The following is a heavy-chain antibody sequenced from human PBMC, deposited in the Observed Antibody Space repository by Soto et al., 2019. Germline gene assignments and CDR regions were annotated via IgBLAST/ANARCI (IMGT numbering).Heavy chain of an antibody. J-gene: IGHJ6*03. CDR3: ARLPQVYYYYYMDV. Sequence: SKTLSLTCTVSGGSISSSSYYWGWIRQPPGKGLEWIGSIYYSGSTYYNPSLKSRVTISVDTSKNQFSLKLSSVTAADTAVYYCARLPQVYYYYYMDVWGKGTTVTVSS. V-gene: IGHV4-39*01. CDR1: GGSISSSSYY. CDR2: IYYSGST.